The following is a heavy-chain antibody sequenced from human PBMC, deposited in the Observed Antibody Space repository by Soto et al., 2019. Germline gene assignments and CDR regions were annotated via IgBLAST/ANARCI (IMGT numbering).Heavy chain of an antibody. CDR3: ALALGPTTGLDY. CDR2: IFNSGTT. Sequence: SETLSLTCSVSGASTVSHYHWTWIRQPPGKGLEWMGYIFNSGTTFYNPSLTSRLSISKDTSGNHFSLELRSVTAADTAVYYCALALGPTTGLDYWGQGTLVTVSS. D-gene: IGHD1-26*01. CDR1: GASTVSHYH. V-gene: IGHV4-31*02. J-gene: IGHJ4*02.